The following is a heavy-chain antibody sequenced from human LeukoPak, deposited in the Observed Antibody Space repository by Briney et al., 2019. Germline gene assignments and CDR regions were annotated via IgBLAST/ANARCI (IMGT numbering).Heavy chain of an antibody. CDR3: ARGRRGYSYGYLTG. D-gene: IGHD5-18*01. CDR2: IYYSGST. V-gene: IGHV4-39*01. Sequence: SETLSLTCTVSGGSISSSSYYWGWIRQPPGKGLEWIGSIYYSGSTYYNPSLKSRVTISVDTSKNQFSLKLSSVTAADTAVYYCARGRRGYSYGYLTGWGQGTLVTVSS. CDR1: GGSISSSSYY. J-gene: IGHJ4*02.